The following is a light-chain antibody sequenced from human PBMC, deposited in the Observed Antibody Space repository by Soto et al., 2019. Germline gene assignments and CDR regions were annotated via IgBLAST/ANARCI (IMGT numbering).Light chain of an antibody. V-gene: IGKV1-27*01. Sequence: DIQMTQSPSSLSASVGDRVTITCRASQSISNYLAWYQQKPGKVPKVLIYGASILQSGVPSRFSGSGSGTDFTLTISSLQPEDVATYYCQTYNGAPFTFGGGTKVEIK. CDR3: QTYNGAPFT. CDR2: GAS. CDR1: QSISNY. J-gene: IGKJ4*01.